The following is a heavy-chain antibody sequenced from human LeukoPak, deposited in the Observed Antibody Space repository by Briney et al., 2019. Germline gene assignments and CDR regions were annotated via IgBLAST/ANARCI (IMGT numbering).Heavy chain of an antibody. V-gene: IGHV5-51*01. CDR3: ARLTYYYDSSGYHQGWSDP. D-gene: IGHD3-22*01. Sequence: KIGESLKISCKGSGYSFTDYWIAWVRQMPGKGLEWMGIFYPGDSDTKYSPSFQGQVTISADKSISTAYLQWSSLKASDTAMYYCARLTYYYDSSGYHQGWSDPWGQGTLVTVSS. CDR2: FYPGDSDT. J-gene: IGHJ5*02. CDR1: GYSFTDYW.